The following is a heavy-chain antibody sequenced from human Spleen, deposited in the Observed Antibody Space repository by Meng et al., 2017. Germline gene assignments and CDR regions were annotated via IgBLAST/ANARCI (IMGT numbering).Heavy chain of an antibody. J-gene: IGHJ4*02. CDR2: INHSGST. V-gene: IGHV4-34*01. D-gene: IGHD5-18*01. CDR1: GGSFSGYY. Sequence: QVQLQQGGAGLLKPSETLSLTFAVYGGSFSGYYWSWIRQPPGKGLEWIGEINHSGSTNYNPSLRSRVTISVDTSKNQFSLKLSSVTAADTAVYYCARARQTAMVVDYWGQGTLVTVSS. CDR3: ARARQTAMVVDY.